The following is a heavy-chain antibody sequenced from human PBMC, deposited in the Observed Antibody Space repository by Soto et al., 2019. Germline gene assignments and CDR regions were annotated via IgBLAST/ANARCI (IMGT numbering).Heavy chain of an antibody. J-gene: IGHJ5*02. CDR3: AKDAITMVRGANNWFAP. CDR1: GFTFSSYA. D-gene: IGHD3-10*01. V-gene: IGHV3-23*01. CDR2: ISGGGIST. Sequence: EVQLLESGGGLVQPGGSLTLSCAASGFTFSSYAMTWVRQAPGKGLEWVSAISGGGISTYYADSVRGRFTISRDNSRNTLYLQMNRLRAEDKAVYYCAKDAITMVRGANNWFAPWGQGTLVTVSS.